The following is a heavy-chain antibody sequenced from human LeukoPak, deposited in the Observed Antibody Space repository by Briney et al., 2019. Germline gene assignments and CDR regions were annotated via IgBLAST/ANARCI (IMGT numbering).Heavy chain of an antibody. CDR2: ISYDGSNK. J-gene: IGHJ3*02. V-gene: IGHV3-30-3*01. CDR3: ARPEEGYDIAPPGAFDI. CDR1: GFTFSSYA. D-gene: IGHD3-9*01. Sequence: PGGSLRLSCAASGFTFSSYAMHWVRQAPGKGLEWGAVISYDGSNKYYADSVKGRFTISRDNSKNTLYLQMNSLRAEDTAVYYCARPEEGYDIAPPGAFDIWGQGTMVTVSS.